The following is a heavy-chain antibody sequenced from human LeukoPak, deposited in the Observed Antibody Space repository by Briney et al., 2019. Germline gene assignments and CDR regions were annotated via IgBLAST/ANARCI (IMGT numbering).Heavy chain of an antibody. V-gene: IGHV3-7*01. D-gene: IGHD4-17*01. Sequence: GGSLRLSCAASGFTFRRYWMSWVRQAPGKGLEWVANIKQDGSEKYYVDSVKGRFTISRDNAKNSLYLQMNSLRPEDTAVYYCARDPATTVTTYAYWGQGTLVTVSS. CDR2: IKQDGSEK. J-gene: IGHJ4*02. CDR1: GFTFRRYW. CDR3: ARDPATTVTTYAY.